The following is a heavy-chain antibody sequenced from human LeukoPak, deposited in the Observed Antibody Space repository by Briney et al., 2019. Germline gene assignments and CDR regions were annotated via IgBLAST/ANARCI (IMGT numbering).Heavy chain of an antibody. J-gene: IGHJ6*03. Sequence: SETLFLTCTVSGGSISSYYWTWIRQPPGKGLEWIGYIYYSGSTNYNPSLKSRVTISVDTSKNQFSLNLSSVTAADTAVYYCASAIAEDFYYYYMDVWGKGTTVTVSS. V-gene: IGHV4-59*01. D-gene: IGHD1-14*01. CDR1: GGSISSYY. CDR2: IYYSGST. CDR3: ASAIAEDFYYYYMDV.